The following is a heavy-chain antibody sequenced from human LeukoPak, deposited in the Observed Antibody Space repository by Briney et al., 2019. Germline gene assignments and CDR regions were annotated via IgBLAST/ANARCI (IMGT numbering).Heavy chain of an antibody. Sequence: ASVKVSCKASGYTFTTYYIHWVRQAPGQGLEWIGIIDPSGGYTSYAQRFQGRVTMTRDTSTSTVSMELSSLRSDDTAVYYCARVSMYPWSVPYYYHMDVWGKGTTVTVSS. J-gene: IGHJ6*03. CDR1: GYTFTTYY. CDR3: ARVSMYPWSVPYYYHMDV. D-gene: IGHD2-8*02. CDR2: IDPSGGYT. V-gene: IGHV1-46*01.